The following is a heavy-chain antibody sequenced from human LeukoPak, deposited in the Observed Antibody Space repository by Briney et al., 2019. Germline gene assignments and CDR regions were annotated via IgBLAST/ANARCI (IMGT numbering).Heavy chain of an antibody. V-gene: IGHV1-2*02. J-gene: IGHJ3*02. Sequence: ASVKFSRKASGYTFSGNFIHMVRQAQGQGLELMGWINPNSGGTNYAQNLQGRVTMTRDTSISTAYMDLSRLESDDTAVYYCARESTFDIWGQGTMVTVSS. CDR1: GYTFSGNF. CDR2: INPNSGGT. CDR3: ARESTFDI.